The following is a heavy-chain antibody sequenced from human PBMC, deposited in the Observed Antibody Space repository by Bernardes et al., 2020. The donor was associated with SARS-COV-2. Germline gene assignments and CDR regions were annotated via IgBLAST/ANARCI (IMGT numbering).Heavy chain of an antibody. V-gene: IGHV3-48*03. D-gene: IGHD3-3*01. CDR1: GFTFSNYE. CDR3: ARDDGGIFGVVAPRYFDY. J-gene: IGHJ4*02. Sequence: GGSLRLSCAASGFTFSNYEMNWVRQAPGKGLEWVSYISGSGNTIYYTDSVKGRFTISRDNAKNSLYLQMNSLRAEDTAVYYCARDDGGIFGVVAPRYFDYWGQGTLVTVSS. CDR2: ISGSGNTI.